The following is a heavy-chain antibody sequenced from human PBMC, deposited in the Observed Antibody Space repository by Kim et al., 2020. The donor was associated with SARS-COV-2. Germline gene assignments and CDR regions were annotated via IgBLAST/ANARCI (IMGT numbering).Heavy chain of an antibody. V-gene: IGHV4-59*13. CDR2: IYYSGST. D-gene: IGHD3-9*01. CDR1: GGSISSYY. J-gene: IGHJ4*02. CDR3: ARGGYYDILTGYYSPFDY. Sequence: SETLSLTCTVSGGSISSYYWSWIRQPPGKGLEWIGYIYYSGSTNYNPSLKSRVTISVDTSKNQFSLKLSSVTAADTAVYYCARGGYYDILTGYYSPFDYWGQGTLVTVSS.